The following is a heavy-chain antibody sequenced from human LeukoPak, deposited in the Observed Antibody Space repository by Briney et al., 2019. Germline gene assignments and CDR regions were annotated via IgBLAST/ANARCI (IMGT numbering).Heavy chain of an antibody. D-gene: IGHD6-6*01. V-gene: IGHV4-59*08. Sequence: SETLSLTCTVSGGSISSNYWSCIRQPPGKGLEWVGYIYYTGITNYNPSLKSRVTISIDTSKNQFSLRLNSVPAADQAVYYCARSYSSSSLFYFDYWGQGALVTVSS. CDR1: GGSISSNY. CDR2: IYYTGIT. J-gene: IGHJ4*02. CDR3: ARSYSSSSLFYFDY.